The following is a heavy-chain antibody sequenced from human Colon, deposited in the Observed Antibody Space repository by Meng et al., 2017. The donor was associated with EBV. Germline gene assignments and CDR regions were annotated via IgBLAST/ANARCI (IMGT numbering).Heavy chain of an antibody. Sequence: QVPLPQWCAALLQPSETLSLTCAVYGGSFSGHYWTWIRQPPGKGLEWIGEINHSGSTNYNPSLKSRVTISTDTSKNQFSLKVKSVTAADTAVYFCAGLYPPDQWLLTSDTSEYWGQGTLVTVSS. V-gene: IGHV4-34*01. D-gene: IGHD6-19*01. CDR3: AGLYPPDQWLLTSDTSEY. CDR2: INHSGST. J-gene: IGHJ4*02. CDR1: GGSFSGHY.